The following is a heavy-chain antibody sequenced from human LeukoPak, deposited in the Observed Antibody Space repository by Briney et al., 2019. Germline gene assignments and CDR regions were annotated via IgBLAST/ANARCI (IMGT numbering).Heavy chain of an antibody. D-gene: IGHD6-19*01. J-gene: IGHJ6*02. CDR3: ARSYSSGWADYYCYGMDV. Sequence: SETLSLTCAAYGGSFSGYYWSWIRQPPGKGLEWIGEINHSGSTNYNPSLKSRLTISVDTSKNQFSLKLSSVTAADTAVYYCARSYSSGWADYYCYGMDVWGQGTTVTVSS. V-gene: IGHV4-34*01. CDR1: GGSFSGYY. CDR2: INHSGST.